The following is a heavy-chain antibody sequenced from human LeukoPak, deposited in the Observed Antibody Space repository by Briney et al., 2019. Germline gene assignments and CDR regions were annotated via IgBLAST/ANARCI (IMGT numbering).Heavy chain of an antibody. CDR3: ARGPTSTEVGIWYFDL. D-gene: IGHD1-14*01. CDR1: GGSVSAYY. J-gene: IGHJ2*01. V-gene: IGHV4-4*07. CDR2: IYSSGST. Sequence: SETLSLNCSVSGGSVSAYYWSWVRQSAGKGLEWIGRIYSSGSTNYSPSLKSRVTMSIDTSKKHFSMRLTSVTAADTAVYFCARGPTSTEVGIWYFDLWGRGTLVVVSS.